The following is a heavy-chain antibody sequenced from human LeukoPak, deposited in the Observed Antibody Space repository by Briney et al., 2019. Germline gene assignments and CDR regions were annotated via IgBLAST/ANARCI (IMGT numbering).Heavy chain of an antibody. CDR1: GFTFSNYA. CDR2: ISYGGSDK. J-gene: IGHJ4*02. D-gene: IGHD6-13*01. V-gene: IGHV3-30*04. Sequence: GGSLRLSCAASGFTFSNYAMHWVRQAPGKGREWVALISYGGSDKYYVDSVKGRFTISRDKSKNTLYLQMNSLRAEDTAVYYCARGRSLIAAAVTGYLDYWGQGTLVTVSS. CDR3: ARGRSLIAAAVTGYLDY.